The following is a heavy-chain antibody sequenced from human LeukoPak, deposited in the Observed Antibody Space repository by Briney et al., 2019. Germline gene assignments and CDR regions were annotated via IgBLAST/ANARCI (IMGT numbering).Heavy chain of an antibody. V-gene: IGHV3-23*01. Sequence: GGSLRLSCAASGFTFSSYAMSWVRQAPGKGLEWVSAISGSGGSTYHADSVKGRFTISRDNSKNTLYLQMNSLRAEDTAVYYCAKVTDRSGWYWLDPWGQGTLVTVSS. CDR2: ISGSGGST. CDR3: AKVTDRSGWYWLDP. D-gene: IGHD6-19*01. CDR1: GFTFSSYA. J-gene: IGHJ5*02.